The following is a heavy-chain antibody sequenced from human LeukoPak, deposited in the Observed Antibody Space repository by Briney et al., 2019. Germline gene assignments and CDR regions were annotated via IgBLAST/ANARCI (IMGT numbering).Heavy chain of an antibody. Sequence: PSETLSLTCTVSGGSISSSDYYWGWIRQPPGKGLEWIGSIYYGGSTYYNPSLKSRVTISVDTSMDQFSLKLSFVTTADTAVYYCARALGYCSGGSCTRGYNWFDPWGQGTLVTVPS. CDR1: GGSISSSDYY. J-gene: IGHJ5*02. D-gene: IGHD2-15*01. CDR2: IYYGGST. V-gene: IGHV4-39*01. CDR3: ARALGYCSGGSCTRGYNWFDP.